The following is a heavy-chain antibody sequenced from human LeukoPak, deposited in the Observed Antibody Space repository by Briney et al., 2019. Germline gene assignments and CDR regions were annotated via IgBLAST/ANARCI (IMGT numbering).Heavy chain of an antibody. J-gene: IGHJ4*02. D-gene: IGHD5-12*01. Sequence: PSETLSLTCAVYGGSFSGYYWSWIRQPPGKGLEWIGEINHSGSTDYNPSLKSRVTMSIDTSKNQFSLKLSSVTAADTAVYYCARQTSGLDYWGQGTLVTVSS. CDR1: GGSFSGYY. V-gene: IGHV4-34*01. CDR3: ARQTSGLDY. CDR2: INHSGST.